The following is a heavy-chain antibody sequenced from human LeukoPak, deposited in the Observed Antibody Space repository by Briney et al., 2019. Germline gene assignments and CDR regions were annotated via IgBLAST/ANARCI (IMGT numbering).Heavy chain of an antibody. Sequence: SETLSLTCAVCGGSFSNYYWSWLRQPPGKGLEWIGEINHSGSTNYNPSLKSRVTISVDTSKNQFSLNLRSVTAADTAVYYCAREIGDYYDSSGYRTYYFDYWGQGTLVTVSS. J-gene: IGHJ4*02. D-gene: IGHD3-22*01. CDR1: GGSFSNYY. V-gene: IGHV4-34*01. CDR2: INHSGST. CDR3: AREIGDYYDSSGYRTYYFDY.